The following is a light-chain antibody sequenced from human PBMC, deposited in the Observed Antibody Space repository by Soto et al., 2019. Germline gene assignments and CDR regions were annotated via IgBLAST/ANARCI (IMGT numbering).Light chain of an antibody. CDR1: SSDFGGYNY. CDR2: EVS. Sequence: QSALTQPPSASGSPGQSVTISCTGTSSDFGGYNYVSWYQQHPGKAPKLMIYEVSKRPSGVPDRFSGSKSGNTASLTVSGVQAEDEADYYCSSYAGSNNLGVFGTGTKVTV. J-gene: IGLJ1*01. V-gene: IGLV2-8*01. CDR3: SSYAGSNNLGV.